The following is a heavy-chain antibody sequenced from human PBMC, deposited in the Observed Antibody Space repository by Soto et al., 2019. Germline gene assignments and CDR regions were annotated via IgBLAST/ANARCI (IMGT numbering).Heavy chain of an antibody. V-gene: IGHV3-30*18. Sequence: AGGSLRLSCAASGFTFSSYGMHWVRQAPGKGLEWVAVISYDGSNKYYADSVKGRFTISRDNSKNTLYLQMNSLRAEDTAVYYCAKDLLPPPYYYYGMDVWGQGTTVTVS. CDR3: AKDLLPPPYYYYGMDV. J-gene: IGHJ6*02. D-gene: IGHD1-26*01. CDR2: ISYDGSNK. CDR1: GFTFSSYG.